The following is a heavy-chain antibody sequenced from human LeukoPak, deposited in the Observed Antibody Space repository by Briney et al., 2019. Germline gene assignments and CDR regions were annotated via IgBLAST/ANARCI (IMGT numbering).Heavy chain of an antibody. CDR1: GFTFNTYA. CDR2: ISYDGSNK. Sequence: PGRSLRLSCAASGFTFNTYAMHWVRQAPGKGLEWVAVISYDGSNKYYADSVKGRFTISRDNSKNTLYLQMNSLRAEDTAVYYCARSCSSTSCYRSWDAFDIWGQGTMVIVSS. V-gene: IGHV3-30-3*01. D-gene: IGHD2-2*02. J-gene: IGHJ3*02. CDR3: ARSCSSTSCYRSWDAFDI.